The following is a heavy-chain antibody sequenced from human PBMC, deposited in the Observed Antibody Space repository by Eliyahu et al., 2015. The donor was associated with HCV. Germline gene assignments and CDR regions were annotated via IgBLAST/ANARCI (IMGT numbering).Heavy chain of an antibody. CDR1: GFSLSNARMG. Sequence: QVTLKESGPVLVKPXETLTLTCTVSGFSLSNARMGVSWIRQPPGKALEWLXHIFSNXEKSYSTSLKSRLTISKDTSKSQVVLTMTNMDPVDTATYXCARSYYDXWSGYSAHYGMDVWGQGTTVTVSS. CDR2: IFSNXEK. D-gene: IGHD3-3*01. V-gene: IGHV2-26*01. CDR3: ARSYYDXWSGYSAHYGMDV. J-gene: IGHJ6*02.